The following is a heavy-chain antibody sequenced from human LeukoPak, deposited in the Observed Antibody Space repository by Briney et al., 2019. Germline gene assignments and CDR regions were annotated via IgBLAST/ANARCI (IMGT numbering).Heavy chain of an antibody. CDR3: ARHGCSSGSCYGYYFDY. V-gene: IGHV5-51*01. Sequence: GESLKISCKGSGYSFTSYWIGWVRQMPGKGLEWMGIIYPGDSDTRYSPSFQGQVTISADKSISTAYLQWSSLKASDTAMYYCARHGCSSGSCYGYYFDYWAREPWSPSPQ. CDR1: GYSFTSYW. CDR2: IYPGDSDT. D-gene: IGHD2-15*01. J-gene: IGHJ4*02.